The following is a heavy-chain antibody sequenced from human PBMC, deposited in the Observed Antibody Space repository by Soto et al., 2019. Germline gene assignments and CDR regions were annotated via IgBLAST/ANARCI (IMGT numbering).Heavy chain of an antibody. J-gene: IGHJ4*02. D-gene: IGHD1-26*01. CDR3: AGVEVRYPVLAS. Sequence: GGSLRLSCAASGFTFSDHYMDWVRLAPGKGLEWVGRTRDRPNSYTTEYAASVEGRFTISRDDSKNSVFLQMNSLNTEDTAVYYCAGVEVRYPVLASWGRGALVPVSS. CDR2: TRDRPNSYTT. V-gene: IGHV3-72*01. CDR1: GFTFSDHY.